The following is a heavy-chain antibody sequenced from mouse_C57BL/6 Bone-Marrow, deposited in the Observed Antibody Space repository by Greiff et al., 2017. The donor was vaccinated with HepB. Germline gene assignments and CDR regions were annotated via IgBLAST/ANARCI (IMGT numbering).Heavy chain of an antibody. CDR2: IYPRDGST. V-gene: IGHV1-85*01. CDR3: ARWVITTVVATDYAMDY. J-gene: IGHJ4*01. Sequence: VQLQQSGPELVKPGASVKLSCKASGYTFTSYDINWVKQRPGQGLEWIGWIYPRDGSTKYNVKFKGKATLTVDTSSSTAYMELHSLTSEDSAVYFCARWVITTVVATDYAMDYWGQGTSVTVSS. D-gene: IGHD1-1*01. CDR1: GYTFTSYD.